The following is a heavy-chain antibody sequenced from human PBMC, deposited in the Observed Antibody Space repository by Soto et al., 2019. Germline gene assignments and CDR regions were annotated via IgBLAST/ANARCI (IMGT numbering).Heavy chain of an antibody. CDR3: AKLPQYDILTGYLNYFDY. V-gene: IGHV3-11*01. D-gene: IGHD3-9*01. CDR1: GFTFSDYY. Sequence: LSCAASGFTFSDYYMSWIRQAPGKGLEWVSYISSSGSTIYYADSVKGRFTISRDNSKNTLYLHMNSLRAEDTAVYYCAKLPQYDILTGYLNYFDYSGQATLVSVSS. J-gene: IGHJ4*02. CDR2: ISSSGSTI.